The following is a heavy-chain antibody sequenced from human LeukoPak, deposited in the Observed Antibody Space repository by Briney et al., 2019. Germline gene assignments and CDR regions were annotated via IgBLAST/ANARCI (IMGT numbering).Heavy chain of an antibody. CDR3: ARHSAPRYCSNGVCYSYYFMDV. Sequence: GESLKISCEGSGYSFSSYWIGWVRQMPGKGLEWMVIIYPGDSDTRYNQSFQGQVTISADKSISTACLQWSSLKASDTAMYFCARHSAPRYCSNGVCYSYYFMDVWGKGTTVTVSS. J-gene: IGHJ6*03. D-gene: IGHD2-8*01. CDR1: GYSFSSYW. V-gene: IGHV5-51*01. CDR2: IYPGDSDT.